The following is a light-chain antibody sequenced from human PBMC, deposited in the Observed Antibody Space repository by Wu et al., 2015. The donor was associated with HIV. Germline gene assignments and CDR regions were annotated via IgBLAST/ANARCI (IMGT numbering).Light chain of an antibody. CDR2: GAS. CDR3: QQYGSSLPLT. CDR1: QSVSGTY. V-gene: IGKV3-20*01. Sequence: EIVLTQSPATLSLSPGERATLSCRASQSVSGTYLAWYQQKPGQPPRLLIYGASRRATGIPDRFSGSGSGTDFSLTISRLEPEDFAVYYCQQYGSSLPLTFGGGTKVEIK. J-gene: IGKJ4*01.